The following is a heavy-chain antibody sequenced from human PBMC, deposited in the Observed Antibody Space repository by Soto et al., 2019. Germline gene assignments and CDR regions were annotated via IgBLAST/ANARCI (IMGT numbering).Heavy chain of an antibody. CDR1: GFSFSGHY. J-gene: IGHJ4*02. Sequence: PGGSLRLSCAASGFSFSGHYIDWVRQAPWKGLEWVGRTRNKVYSFTTEYAASLKGRFTISRDDSKDLLYLQMDSLKTEDTAVYYCATSRPISSWSGFDSGGPGTLVNVSS. V-gene: IGHV3-72*01. CDR3: ATSRPISSWSGFDS. CDR2: TRNKVYSFTT. D-gene: IGHD6-13*01.